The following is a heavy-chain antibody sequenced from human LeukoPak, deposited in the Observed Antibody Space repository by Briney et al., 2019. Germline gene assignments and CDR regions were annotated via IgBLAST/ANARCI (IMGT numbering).Heavy chain of an antibody. D-gene: IGHD3-3*01. V-gene: IGHV3-20*04. CDR1: GFTFGDYG. J-gene: IGHJ3*02. CDR2: IDWNGGRT. CDR3: ATGLSGLSDTFDI. Sequence: PGESLRLSCAASGFTFGDYGMTWVRQAPGKGPEWVSGIDWNGGRTVCADSVKGRFTISRDNAKNSLYLQMNSLRAEDTALYYCATGLSGLSDTFDIWGQGTMVSVSS.